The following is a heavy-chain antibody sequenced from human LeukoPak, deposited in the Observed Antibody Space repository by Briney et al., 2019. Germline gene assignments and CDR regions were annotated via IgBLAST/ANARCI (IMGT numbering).Heavy chain of an antibody. D-gene: IGHD3-10*01. Sequence: PGGSLRLSCAASGFTFSSYAMSWVRQAPGKGLEWVSAISGSGGSTYYADSVKGRLTISRDNSKNTLYLQMNSLRAEDTAVYYCAKSQLLWFGEDFDYWGQGTLVTVSS. J-gene: IGHJ4*02. V-gene: IGHV3-23*01. CDR2: ISGSGGST. CDR3: AKSQLLWFGEDFDY. CDR1: GFTFSSYA.